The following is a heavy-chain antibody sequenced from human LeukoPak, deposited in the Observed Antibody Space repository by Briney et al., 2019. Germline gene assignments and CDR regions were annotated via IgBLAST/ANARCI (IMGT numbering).Heavy chain of an antibody. Sequence: GGSLRLSCAASGFTFSSTWMHWFRQGAGKGLVWVSRITSDGRTTIYADSVKGRFSISRDNARNTLYLQMNSLRAEDTAVYYCARDRYYVPDYWGQGTLVTVSS. CDR3: ARDRYYVPDY. J-gene: IGHJ4*02. CDR2: ITSDGRTT. D-gene: IGHD3-10*02. V-gene: IGHV3-74*01. CDR1: GFTFSSTW.